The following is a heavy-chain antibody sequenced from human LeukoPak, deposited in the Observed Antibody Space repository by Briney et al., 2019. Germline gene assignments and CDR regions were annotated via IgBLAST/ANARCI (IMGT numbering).Heavy chain of an antibody. CDR1: GGSINSGSYY. V-gene: IGHV4-61*01. Sequence: SQTLSLTCTVSGGSINSGSYYWNWIRQPPGKGLEWIGYIYYSGSTNYNPSLKSRVTISVDTSKNQFSLKLSSVTAADTAVYYSARAAYRGSYHSDYWGQGTLVTVSS. CDR2: IYYSGST. D-gene: IGHD1-26*01. J-gene: IGHJ4*02. CDR3: ARAAYRGSYHSDY.